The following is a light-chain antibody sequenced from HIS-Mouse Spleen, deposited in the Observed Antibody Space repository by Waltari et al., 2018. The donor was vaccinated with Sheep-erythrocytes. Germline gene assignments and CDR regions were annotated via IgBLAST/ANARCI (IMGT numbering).Light chain of an antibody. CDR3: QQYNNWPPWT. J-gene: IGKJ1*01. CDR1: QSVSSN. CDR2: GAS. V-gene: IGKV3-15*01. Sequence: EIVMTPSPATLSVSPGERATLSCRASQSVSSNVAWYQQNPGQAPRLLIYGASTRATGIPARFSGSGSGTEFTLTISSMQSEDFAVYYCQQYNNWPPWTFGQGTKVEIK.